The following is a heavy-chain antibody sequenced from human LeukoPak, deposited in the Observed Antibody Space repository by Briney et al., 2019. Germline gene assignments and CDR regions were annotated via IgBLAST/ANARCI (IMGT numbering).Heavy chain of an antibody. D-gene: IGHD5-18*01. CDR3: TTHSGFIQLWGAARSC. V-gene: IGHV3-15*01. Sequence: RPGGSLRLSCRASGFSFTNAWMSWVRQAPGKGLEWVGQIKSKTDGGTTDYAAPVKGRFTMSRDDSKNTLDLQMNSLKTEDTAVYYCTTHSGFIQLWGAARSCWGQGTLVTVSS. CDR1: GFSFTNAW. CDR2: IKSKTDGGTT. J-gene: IGHJ4*02.